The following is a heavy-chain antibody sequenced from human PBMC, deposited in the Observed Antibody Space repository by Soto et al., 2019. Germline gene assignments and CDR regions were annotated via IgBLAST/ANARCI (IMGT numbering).Heavy chain of an antibody. J-gene: IGHJ5*02. Sequence: EVQLVESGGGLVQPGGSLRLSCAASGFTFSSYAMHWVRQAPGKGLEYVSAISRNGGSTSYANSVKGRFTISRDNSKNTLYLQMGSLRAEDMAVYYCARALGYASWFDPWGQGTLVTDS. CDR2: ISRNGGST. CDR1: GFTFSSYA. V-gene: IGHV3-64*01. CDR3: ARALGYASWFDP. D-gene: IGHD2-2*01.